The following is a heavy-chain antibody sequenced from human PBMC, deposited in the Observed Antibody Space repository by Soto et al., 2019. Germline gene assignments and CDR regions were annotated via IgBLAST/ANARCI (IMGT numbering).Heavy chain of an antibody. D-gene: IGHD3-3*01. Sequence: VGSLRLSCAASGFSFISYAMSWVRQVPGKRLEWVSSISDSGGRTFYAESVEGRFTISRDDSTSTLFLQMNSLRAEDTAIYYCTKGGVRFLEWLGDVWGQGTTVTVSS. J-gene: IGHJ6*02. V-gene: IGHV3-23*01. CDR3: TKGGVRFLEWLGDV. CDR1: GFSFISYA. CDR2: ISDSGGRT.